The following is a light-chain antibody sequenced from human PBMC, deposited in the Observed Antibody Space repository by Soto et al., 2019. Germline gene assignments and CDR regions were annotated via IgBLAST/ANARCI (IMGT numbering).Light chain of an antibody. CDR2: DAS. J-gene: IGKJ4*01. CDR3: QQRSNWPT. V-gene: IGKV3-11*01. Sequence: EIVLTQSPATLSLSPGERATLSCRASQSVSSYLAWYQQKPGQAPRLLIYDASNRAPGIPARFSGSGSGTDFTLTISSPEPEDFAVYYCQQRSNWPTFGGGTKVEIK. CDR1: QSVSSY.